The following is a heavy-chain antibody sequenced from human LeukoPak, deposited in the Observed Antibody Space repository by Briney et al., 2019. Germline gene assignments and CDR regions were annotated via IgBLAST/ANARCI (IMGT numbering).Heavy chain of an antibody. CDR3: ARGGIVAAPTYYYYGMDV. CDR1: GFTFSSYG. CDR2: IWYDGSNK. V-gene: IGHV3-33*01. D-gene: IGHD6-13*01. Sequence: HPGGSLRLSCAASGFTFSSYGMHWVRQAPGKGLEWVAVIWYDGSNKYYADSVKGRFTISRDNSKNTLYLQMNSLRAEDTAVYYCARGGIVAAPTYYYYGMDVWGQGTTVTVSS. J-gene: IGHJ6*02.